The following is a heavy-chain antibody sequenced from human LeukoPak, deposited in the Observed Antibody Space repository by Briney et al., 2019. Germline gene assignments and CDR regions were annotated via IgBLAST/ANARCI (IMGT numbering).Heavy chain of an antibody. Sequence: HPGGSLRLSCAASGFTFSSYAMHWVRQAPGKGLEWVAVISYDGSNKYYADSVKGRFTISRDNSKNTLYLQMNSLRAEDTAVYYCARAALSYYYDRKYYFDYWGQGTLVTVSS. J-gene: IGHJ4*02. CDR2: ISYDGSNK. V-gene: IGHV3-30*04. CDR1: GFTFSSYA. D-gene: IGHD3-22*01. CDR3: ARAALSYYYDRKYYFDY.